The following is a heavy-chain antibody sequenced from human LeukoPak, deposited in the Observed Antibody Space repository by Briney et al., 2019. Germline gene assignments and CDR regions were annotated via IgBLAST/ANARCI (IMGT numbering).Heavy chain of an antibody. CDR1: GFTFSNYN. D-gene: IGHD2-2*01. CDR3: ARDSGYVDY. Sequence: GGSLRLSCVASGFTFSNYNINWVRQAPGKGLEWVSSITTSGNYKYYVDSVKGRFTISRDNAKNSLYLQMNSLRVEDTAVYYCARDSGYVDYWGQGTLVTVSS. CDR2: ITTSGNYK. V-gene: IGHV3-21*01. J-gene: IGHJ4*02.